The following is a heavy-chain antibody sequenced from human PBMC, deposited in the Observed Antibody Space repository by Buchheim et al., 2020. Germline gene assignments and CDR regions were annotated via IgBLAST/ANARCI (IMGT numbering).Heavy chain of an antibody. D-gene: IGHD3-9*01. Sequence: EVQLVESGGGLVQPGGSLRLSCAASGFTLSSYWMHWVRQAPGKGLVWVSRINSDGSSTTYADSVKGGFTISRDNAKNTLFVQMNSLGAEDTAVYYCARAIDYTSYSNWYDIWGQGTL. J-gene: IGHJ4*02. CDR2: INSDGSST. CDR3: ARAIDYTSYSNWYDI. CDR1: GFTLSSYW. V-gene: IGHV3-74*01.